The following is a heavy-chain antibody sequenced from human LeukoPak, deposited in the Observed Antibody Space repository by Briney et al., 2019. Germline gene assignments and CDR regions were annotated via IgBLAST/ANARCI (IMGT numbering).Heavy chain of an antibody. CDR2: IYYSGST. D-gene: IGHD3-22*01. CDR3: ASTHYDSSGLDY. V-gene: IGHV4-59*01. CDR1: GGSISSYY. Sequence: TSETLSLTCTVSGGSISSYYWSWIRQPPGKGLEWIGYIYYSGSTNYNPSLKSRVTISVDTSKNQFSLKLSSVTAADTAVYYCASTHYDSSGLDYWGRGTLVTVSS. J-gene: IGHJ4*02.